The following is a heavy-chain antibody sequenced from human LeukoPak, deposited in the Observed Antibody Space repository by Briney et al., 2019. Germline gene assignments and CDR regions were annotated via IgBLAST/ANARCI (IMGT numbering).Heavy chain of an antibody. Sequence: PSETLSLTCAVSGGSISSGGYSWSWIRQPPGTGLEWIGYIYHSGSTYYNPSLKSRVTISVDTSKNQFSLKLSSVTAADTAVYYCARMSPDYVWGSYRPIPLYYFDYWGQGTLVTVSS. V-gene: IGHV4-30-2*01. D-gene: IGHD3-16*02. J-gene: IGHJ4*02. CDR2: IYHSGST. CDR3: ARMSPDYVWGSYRPIPLYYFDY. CDR1: GGSISSGGYS.